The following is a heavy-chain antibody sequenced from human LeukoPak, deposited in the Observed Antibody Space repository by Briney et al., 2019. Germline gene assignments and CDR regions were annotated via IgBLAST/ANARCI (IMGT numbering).Heavy chain of an antibody. Sequence: GGSLRLSCAASGFTVSSNYMSWVRQAPGKGLVWVSRINSDGSSTFYADSVKGRFTISRDNAKNTLYLQMNSLRAEDTAVYYCARVNEAVAGTDYWGQGTLVTVSS. J-gene: IGHJ4*02. V-gene: IGHV3-74*01. CDR3: ARVNEAVAGTDY. CDR2: INSDGSST. CDR1: GFTVSSNY. D-gene: IGHD6-19*01.